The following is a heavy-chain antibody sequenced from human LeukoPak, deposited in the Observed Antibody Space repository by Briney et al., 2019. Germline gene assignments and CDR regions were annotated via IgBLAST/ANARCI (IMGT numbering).Heavy chain of an antibody. J-gene: IGHJ5*02. Sequence: ASVKVSCKASGYTFTSYGISWVRQAPGQGLEWMGWISAYNGNTNYAQKLQGRVTMTTDTSTSTAYMELRSLRSDDTAVYYCARDGGIVVVPAANNRFDPWGQGTLVTVSS. D-gene: IGHD2-2*01. V-gene: IGHV1-18*01. CDR2: ISAYNGNT. CDR3: ARDGGIVVVPAANNRFDP. CDR1: GYTFTSYG.